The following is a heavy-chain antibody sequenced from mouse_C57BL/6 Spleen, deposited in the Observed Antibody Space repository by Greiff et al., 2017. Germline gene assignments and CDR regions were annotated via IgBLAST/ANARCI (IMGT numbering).Heavy chain of an antibody. CDR1: GFTFSDYG. D-gene: IGHD3-2*02. V-gene: IGHV5-17*01. J-gene: IGHJ4*01. CDR2: ISSGSSTI. CDR3: ARQLRLRDYAMDY. Sequence: VESGGGLVKPGGSLKLSCAASGFTFSDYGMHWVRQAPEKGLEWVAYISSGSSTIYYADTVKGRFTISRDNAKNTLFLQMTSLRSEDTAMYYCARQLRLRDYAMDYWGQGTSVTVSS.